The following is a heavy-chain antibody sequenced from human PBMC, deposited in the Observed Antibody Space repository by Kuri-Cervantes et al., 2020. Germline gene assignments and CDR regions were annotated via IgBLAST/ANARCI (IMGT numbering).Heavy chain of an antibody. D-gene: IGHD2-2*01. V-gene: IGHV4-31*03. Sequence: LRLSCTVSGGSISSGGYYWSWIRQHPGKGLEWIGYIYYSGSTYYNPSLKSRVTISVDTSKNQFSLKLSSVTAADTAVYYCARGRDIVVVPAYGLIFDYWGQGTLVTVSS. CDR2: IYYSGST. CDR1: GGSISSGGYY. CDR3: ARGRDIVVVPAYGLIFDY. J-gene: IGHJ4*02.